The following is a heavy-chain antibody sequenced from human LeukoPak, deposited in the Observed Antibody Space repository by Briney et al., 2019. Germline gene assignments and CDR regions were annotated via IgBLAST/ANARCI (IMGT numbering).Heavy chain of an antibody. J-gene: IGHJ4*02. D-gene: IGHD1-26*01. Sequence: PSETLSLTCAVYGGSFSGYYWSWIRQPPGKGLEWIGEINHSGSTNYNPSLKSRVTISVDTSKNQFSLKLSSVTAADTAVYYCARESAGSRLKGSFDYWGQGTLVTVPS. CDR1: GGSFSGYY. CDR3: ARESAGSRLKGSFDY. CDR2: INHSGST. V-gene: IGHV4-34*01.